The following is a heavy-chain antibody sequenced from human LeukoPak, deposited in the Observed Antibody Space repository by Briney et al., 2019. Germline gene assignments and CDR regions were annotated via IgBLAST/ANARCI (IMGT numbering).Heavy chain of an antibody. V-gene: IGHV1-2*02. D-gene: IGHD3-3*01. CDR2: INPNSGGT. Sequence: SVKVSCKASGYTFTGYYMHWVRQAPGQGLEWMGWINPNSGGTNYAQKFQGRVTMTSDTSKNQFSLKLSSVTAADTAVYYCARGDFWSGRTDYWGQGTLVTVSS. J-gene: IGHJ4*02. CDR3: ARGDFWSGRTDY. CDR1: GYTFTGYY.